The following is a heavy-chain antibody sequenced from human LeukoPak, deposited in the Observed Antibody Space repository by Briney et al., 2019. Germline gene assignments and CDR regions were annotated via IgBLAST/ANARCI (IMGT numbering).Heavy chain of an antibody. D-gene: IGHD2-15*01. CDR1: GFTVSSNY. J-gene: IGHJ5*02. CDR3: AQVVVVAATDWFDP. CDR2: IYHSGST. V-gene: IGHV4-4*02. Sequence: GSLRLSCAASGFTVSSNYMSWVRQPPGKGLEWIGEIYHSGSTNYNPSLKSRVTISVDKSKNQFSLKLSSVTAADTAVYYCAQVVVVAATDWFDPWGQGTLVTVSS.